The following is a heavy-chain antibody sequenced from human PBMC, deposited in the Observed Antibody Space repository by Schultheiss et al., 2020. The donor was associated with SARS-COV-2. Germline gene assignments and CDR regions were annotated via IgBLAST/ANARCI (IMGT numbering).Heavy chain of an antibody. CDR1: GGSISSGDYY. Sequence: SETLSLTCTVSGGSISSGDYYWSWIRQHPGKGLEWIGYIYYSGDTSYNPSLKSRVTISVDTSKNHFSLILSSVTAADTAVYYCASTSDIVVAVATTWGQGTLVTVSS. D-gene: IGHD2-15*01. V-gene: IGHV4-30-4*01. CDR3: ASTSDIVVAVATT. J-gene: IGHJ1*01. CDR2: IYYSGDT.